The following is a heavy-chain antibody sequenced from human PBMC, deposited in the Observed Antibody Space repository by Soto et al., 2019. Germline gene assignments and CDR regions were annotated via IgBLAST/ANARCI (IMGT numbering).Heavy chain of an antibody. J-gene: IGHJ6*02. Sequence: PGGSLRLSCAASGFTFSSYWMSWVRQAPGKGLEWVALISYDGSNKYYADSVKGRFTISRDNSKNTLYLQMNSLRVEDTAVYYCAKPPFTYYYYYGMDVWGQGTTVTVSS. CDR1: GFTFSSYW. V-gene: IGHV3-30*18. CDR3: AKPPFTYYYYYGMDV. CDR2: ISYDGSNK.